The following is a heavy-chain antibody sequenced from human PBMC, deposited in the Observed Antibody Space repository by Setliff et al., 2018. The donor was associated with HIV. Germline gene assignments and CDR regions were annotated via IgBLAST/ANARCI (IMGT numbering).Heavy chain of an antibody. CDR1: GGSMSTYY. J-gene: IGHJ3*02. CDR2: IYTSGST. V-gene: IGHV4-4*08. Sequence: PSETLSLTCTVSGGSMSTYYWSWIRQPPGKGLEWIGYIYTSGSTNYNPSLRSRVTISVDTSKNQFSLKLSSVTAADTAVYYCARRQQLWLLYAFDIWGQGTMVTVSS. CDR3: ARRQQLWLLYAFDI. D-gene: IGHD5-18*01.